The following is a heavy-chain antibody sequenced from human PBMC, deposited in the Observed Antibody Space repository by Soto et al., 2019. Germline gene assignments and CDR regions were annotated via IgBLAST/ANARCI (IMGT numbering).Heavy chain of an antibody. V-gene: IGHV3-48*02. CDR3: ASLLSGSYNY. CDR1: GFTFNTYS. CDR2: ISSGSSTM. D-gene: IGHD1-26*01. Sequence: EVQLVESGGGLVQPGGSLRLSCAASGFTFNTYSMNWVRQAPGKGLEWVSYISSGSSTMYYADSVKGRFTTSRDNARNARFLQMNSLRDDYTAVYYCASLLSGSYNYWGQGTLVTVSS. J-gene: IGHJ4*02.